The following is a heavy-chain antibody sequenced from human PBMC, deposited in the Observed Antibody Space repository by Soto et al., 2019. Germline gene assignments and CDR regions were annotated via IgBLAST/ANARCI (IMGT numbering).Heavy chain of an antibody. Sequence: GGSLRVSWAGSGFTLSSYAMSCVLQAPGKGLEWVSTISGSDTSTYYADSVKGRFTISRDNSENTLCLQMNSLRAEDTAVYYCAKDTNGRHYYFDYWGQGTLVTVSS. V-gene: IGHV3-23*01. J-gene: IGHJ4*02. CDR3: AKDTNGRHYYFDY. CDR1: GFTLSSYA. CDR2: ISGSDTST. D-gene: IGHD2-8*01.